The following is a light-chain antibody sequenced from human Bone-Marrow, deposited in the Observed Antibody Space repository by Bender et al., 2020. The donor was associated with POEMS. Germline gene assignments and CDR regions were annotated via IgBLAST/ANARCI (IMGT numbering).Light chain of an antibody. V-gene: IGLV1-44*01. J-gene: IGLJ3*02. CDR2: SSA. CDR1: SSNIGSNT. Sequence: QSVLTQPPSASETPGRNVTISCSGSSSNIGSNTVNWYQQLPGAAPKLLIFSSAQRASGVPDRFSGSKSGTSASLAITGLQSDDEAIYFCVAWDASLNGWVFGGGTKLTVL. CDR3: VAWDASLNGWV.